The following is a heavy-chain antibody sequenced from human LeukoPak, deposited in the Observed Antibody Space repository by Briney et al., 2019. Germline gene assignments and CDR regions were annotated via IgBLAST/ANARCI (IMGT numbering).Heavy chain of an antibody. D-gene: IGHD6-13*01. J-gene: IGHJ5*02. V-gene: IGHV3-30*18. CDR2: ISYDGSNK. Sequence: GGSLRLSCAASGLTFSSYGMHWVRQAPGKGLEWVAVISYDGSNKYYADSVKGRFTISRDNSKNTLYLQMNSLRAEDTAVYYCAKDRLIAAAAFNWFDPWGQGTLVTVSS. CDR1: GLTFSSYG. CDR3: AKDRLIAAAAFNWFDP.